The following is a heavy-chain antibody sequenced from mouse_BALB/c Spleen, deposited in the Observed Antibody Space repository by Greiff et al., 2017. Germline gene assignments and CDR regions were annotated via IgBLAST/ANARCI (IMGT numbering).Heavy chain of an antibody. J-gene: IGHJ1*01. D-gene: IGHD1-1*01. Sequence: EVQLQQSGPGLVKPSQSLSLTCSVTGYSITSGYYWNWIRQFPGNKLEWMGYISYDGSNNFNPSLKNRISITRDTSKNQFFLKLNSVTTEDTATYYCARGSSYWYFDVWGAGTTVTVSS. CDR2: ISYDGSN. CDR1: GYSITSGYY. CDR3: ARGSSYWYFDV. V-gene: IGHV3-6*02.